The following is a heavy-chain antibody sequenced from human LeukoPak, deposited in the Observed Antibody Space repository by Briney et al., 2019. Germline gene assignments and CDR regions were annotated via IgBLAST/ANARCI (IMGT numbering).Heavy chain of an antibody. Sequence: SETLSLTCTVSGGSISSSTYYWGWIRQPPGKGLERIGRMYYVGSTYYHPSLKSRVAISVDTSKDQFSLKVTSVTAADTSVYHCARHGWAGNRTAGYHYYMDVWGKGTTVTVSS. CDR1: GGSISSSTYY. D-gene: IGHD6-19*01. V-gene: IGHV4-39*01. CDR3: ARHGWAGNRTAGYHYYMDV. J-gene: IGHJ6*03. CDR2: MYYVGST.